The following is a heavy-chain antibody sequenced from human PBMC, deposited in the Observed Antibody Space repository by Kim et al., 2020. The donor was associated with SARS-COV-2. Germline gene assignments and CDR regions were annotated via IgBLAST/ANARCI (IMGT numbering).Heavy chain of an antibody. CDR1: GFTFNSYY. CDR3: ARGYSSGWEVTY. CDR2: ISSRGITI. Sequence: GGSLRLSCAASGFTFNSYYMNWVRQAPGKGLEWVAYISSRGITIYYADSVKGRFTISRDNAKNSLYLQMNSLRAEDTAIYYCARGYSSGWEVTYWGQGTLVTVSS. J-gene: IGHJ4*02. D-gene: IGHD6-19*01. V-gene: IGHV3-48*03.